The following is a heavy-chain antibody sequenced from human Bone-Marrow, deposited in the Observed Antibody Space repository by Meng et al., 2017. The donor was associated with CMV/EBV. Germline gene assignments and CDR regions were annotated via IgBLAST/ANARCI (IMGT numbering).Heavy chain of an antibody. Sequence: GESQKISCAASGFTFSSYGMHWVRQAPGKGLEWVAFIRYDGSNKYYADSVKGRFTISRDNSKNTLYLQMNSLRAEDTAVYYCAKDIAARHYYYYGMDVWGQGTTVTVSS. J-gene: IGHJ6*02. D-gene: IGHD6-6*01. V-gene: IGHV3-30*02. CDR2: IRYDGSNK. CDR1: GFTFSSYG. CDR3: AKDIAARHYYYYGMDV.